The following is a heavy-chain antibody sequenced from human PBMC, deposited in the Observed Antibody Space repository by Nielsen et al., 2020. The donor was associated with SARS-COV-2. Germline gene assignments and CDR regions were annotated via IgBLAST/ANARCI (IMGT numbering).Heavy chain of an antibody. J-gene: IGHJ4*02. CDR2: IYTDGST. CDR1: GFTISSSF. V-gene: IGHV3-66*01. Sequence: GESLKISCGASGFTISSSFMSWVRQAAGKGLDWVSVIYTDGSTSHADSVKGRFTISRDNSKNTLYLQMNSLKTEDTAVYYCTRGPRRVVGATIDYWGQGTLVTVSS. D-gene: IGHD1-26*01. CDR3: TRGPRRVVGATIDY.